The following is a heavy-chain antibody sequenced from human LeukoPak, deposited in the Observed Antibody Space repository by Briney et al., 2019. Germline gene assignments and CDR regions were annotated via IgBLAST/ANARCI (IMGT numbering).Heavy chain of an antibody. J-gene: IGHJ3*02. Sequence: PSETLSLTCTVSGGSVSSGSYYWSWIRQPPGKGLEWIGYIYHSGSTYYNPSLKSRVTISVDRSKNQFSLKLSSVTAADTAVYYCARASVWFGELPDAFDIWGQGTMVTVSS. D-gene: IGHD3-10*01. CDR1: GGSVSSGSYY. CDR2: IYHSGST. CDR3: ARASVWFGELPDAFDI. V-gene: IGHV4-30-2*01.